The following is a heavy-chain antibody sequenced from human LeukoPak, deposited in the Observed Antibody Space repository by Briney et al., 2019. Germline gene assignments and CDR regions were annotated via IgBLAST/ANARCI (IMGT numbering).Heavy chain of an antibody. CDR2: MSFDVNNK. Sequence: GGSLRLSCVTSGFTFSSYAFHWVRQAPGKGLEWVSTMSFDVNNKYYADSVRGRFTISRDNSKNTLYLQMNSLGAEDTAVYSCARGYCTSSSCYNDYWGQGTLVTVSS. CDR3: ARGYCTSSSCYNDY. CDR1: GFTFSSYA. V-gene: IGHV3-30*04. D-gene: IGHD2-2*02. J-gene: IGHJ4*02.